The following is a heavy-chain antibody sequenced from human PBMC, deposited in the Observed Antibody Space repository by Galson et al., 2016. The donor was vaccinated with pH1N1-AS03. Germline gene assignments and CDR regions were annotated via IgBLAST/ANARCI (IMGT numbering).Heavy chain of an antibody. CDR1: GFSLNTGGLC. CDR3: ARHIGTAAGCFYYGMDV. J-gene: IGHJ6*02. D-gene: IGHD1-14*01. Sequence: PALVKPTQTLTLTCTFSGFSLNTGGLCVSWVRQPPGKALEWLGLIAWDNGKYYNSSLETRLTIPKDTSKNQVCLTLTNMDPVYTATYYSARHIGTAAGCFYYGMDVWGQGTTVTVSS. V-gene: IGHV2-70*20. CDR2: IAWDNGK.